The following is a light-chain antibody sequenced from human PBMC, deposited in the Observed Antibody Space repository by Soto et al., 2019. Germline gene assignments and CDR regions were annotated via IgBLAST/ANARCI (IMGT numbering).Light chain of an antibody. CDR2: EGT. J-gene: IGLJ1*01. CDR1: TSDVGSYHL. Sequence: QSVLAQPASVSGSPGQSVTISCTGTTSDVGSYHLVSWYQQHPGKAPKLMIYEGTKRPSGVSNRFSGSKSGITASLTISGLQPEDEADYYCCSFAGTGTFGGYVFGTETQLTVL. CDR3: CSFAGTGTFGGYV. V-gene: IGLV2-23*03.